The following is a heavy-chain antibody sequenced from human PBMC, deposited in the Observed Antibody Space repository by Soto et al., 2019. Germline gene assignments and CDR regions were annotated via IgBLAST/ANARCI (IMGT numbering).Heavy chain of an antibody. CDR3: ARIRDFDY. CDR1: GFTFSSYN. D-gene: IGHD3-3*02. Sequence: PGGSLRLSCAASGFTFSSYNMNWVRQAPGKGLEWVSSISSSSSYIYYADSMKGRFTISRDNAKNSLYLQMNSLRAEDTAVYYCARIRDFDYWGQGTLVTVSS. J-gene: IGHJ4*02. CDR2: ISSSSSYI. V-gene: IGHV3-21*01.